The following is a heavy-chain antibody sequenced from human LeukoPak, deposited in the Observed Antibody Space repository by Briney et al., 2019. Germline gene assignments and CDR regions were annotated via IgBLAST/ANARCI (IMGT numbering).Heavy chain of an antibody. J-gene: IGHJ4*02. V-gene: IGHV1-2*02. Sequence: ASVKVSCKASGYTFTSYDINWVRQATGQGLEWMGWINPNSGGTNYAQKFQGRVTMTRDTSISTAYMELSRLRSDDTAVYYCARDVADGHSSGCYWGQGTLVTVSS. D-gene: IGHD6-19*01. CDR3: ARDVADGHSSGCY. CDR2: INPNSGGT. CDR1: GYTFTSYD.